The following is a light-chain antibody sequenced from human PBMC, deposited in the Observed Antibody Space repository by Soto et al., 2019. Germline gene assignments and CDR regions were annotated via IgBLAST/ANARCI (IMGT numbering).Light chain of an antibody. V-gene: IGKV1-9*01. Sequence: IHLTQSPSSLSASVLDIVTITFLASQDIAIYLAWYQQKPGEAPKLLIYAASTLYGGVPSRFSGSGSGTDFALTITSLQAEDFATYYCQQLRMYPSTFGGGTKVDIK. CDR1: QDIAIY. J-gene: IGKJ4*01. CDR3: QQLRMYPST. CDR2: AAS.